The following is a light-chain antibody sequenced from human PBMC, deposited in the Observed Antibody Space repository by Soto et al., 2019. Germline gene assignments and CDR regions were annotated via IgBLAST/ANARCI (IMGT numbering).Light chain of an antibody. CDR1: YSNIGINT. V-gene: IGLV1-44*01. CDR2: NNN. CDR3: ATWDDSLNGVV. Sequence: QSVLTQPPSASGTPGQGVTISCSGGYSNIGINTVNWYHQDPGTAPKLLIFNNNKRPSGVADQFSGSTSGTSASPAISGLQSEDEADDYCATWDDSLNGVVFGRGTKLTVL. J-gene: IGLJ2*01.